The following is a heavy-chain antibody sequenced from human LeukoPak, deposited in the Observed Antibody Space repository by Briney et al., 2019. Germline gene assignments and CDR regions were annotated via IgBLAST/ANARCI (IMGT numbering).Heavy chain of an antibody. V-gene: IGHV3-30*04. J-gene: IGHJ4*02. Sequence: GGSLRLSCAASGFTFSSYAMHWVRQAPGKGLEWVAVISYDGSNKYYADSVKGRFTISRDNSKSTLYLEMNSLKTEDTAVYYCVTYGSMIMFRGIRYFDYWGQGTLVTVSS. CDR1: GFTFSSYA. CDR2: ISYDGSNK. CDR3: VTYGSMIMFRGIRYFDY. D-gene: IGHD3-16*01.